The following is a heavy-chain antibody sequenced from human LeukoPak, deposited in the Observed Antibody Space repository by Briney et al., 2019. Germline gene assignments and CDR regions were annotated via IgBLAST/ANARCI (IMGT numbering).Heavy chain of an antibody. J-gene: IGHJ4*02. D-gene: IGHD3-3*01. CDR3: AAVPPMAILGVVTDY. V-gene: IGHV1-58*01. CDR1: GFTFTSSA. Sequence: SVKASCKASGFTFTSSAVQWVRQARGQRLEWIGWIVVGSGNTNYAQKFQERVTITRDMSTSTAYMELSSLRSEDTAVYYCAAVPPMAILGVVTDYWGQGTLVTVSS. CDR2: IVVGSGNT.